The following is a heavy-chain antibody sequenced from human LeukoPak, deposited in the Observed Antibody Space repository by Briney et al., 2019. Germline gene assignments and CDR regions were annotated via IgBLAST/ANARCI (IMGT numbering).Heavy chain of an antibody. J-gene: IGHJ4*02. CDR3: ARETVGIDY. V-gene: IGHV3-48*03. D-gene: IGHD1-26*01. Sequence: GGSLRLSCAASGFTFSTYGMIWVRQAPGKGLEWVSYISGGGNTITYADSVKGRFTISRDNAKNSLYLQMNSLRAEDTAVYYCARETVGIDYWGQGTLVTVSS. CDR2: ISGGGNTI. CDR1: GFTFSTYG.